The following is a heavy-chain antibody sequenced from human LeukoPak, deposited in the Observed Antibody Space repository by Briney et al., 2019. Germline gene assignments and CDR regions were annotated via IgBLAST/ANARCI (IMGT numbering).Heavy chain of an antibody. V-gene: IGHV3-66*01. J-gene: IGHJ6*02. CDR3: AREGSSGWSFGMDV. CDR2: IYSGGST. Sequence: GGSLRLSCAASGFTVSSNYMSWVRQAPGKGLEWVSVIYSGGSTYYADSVKGRFTISRDNSKNTLYLQMNSLRAEDTAVYYCAREGSSGWSFGMDVWGQGTTVTVSS. D-gene: IGHD6-19*01. CDR1: GFTVSSNY.